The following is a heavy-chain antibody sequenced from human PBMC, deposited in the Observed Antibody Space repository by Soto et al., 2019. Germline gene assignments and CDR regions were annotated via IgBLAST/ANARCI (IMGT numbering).Heavy chain of an antibody. CDR3: ACVSAGHWNSGPLLD. Sequence: QVQVVESGGGVVQPGRSLRLSCAASGFTFSTYAMHWVRQAPGKGLEWVAVISDDGSNEYYVDSVKGRFTISRDNSKNTLYLKMNGLREEETAVHGCACVSAGHWNSGPLLDRGQGTLVTGFS. CDR1: GFTFSTYA. CDR2: ISDDGSNE. J-gene: IGHJ4*02. V-gene: IGHV3-30-3*01. D-gene: IGHD1-1*01.